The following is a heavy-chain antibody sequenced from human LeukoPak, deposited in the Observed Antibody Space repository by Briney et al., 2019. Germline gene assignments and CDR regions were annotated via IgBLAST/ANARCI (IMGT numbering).Heavy chain of an antibody. CDR1: GGSISSGSYY. V-gene: IGHV4-61*02. J-gene: IGHJ5*02. D-gene: IGHD2-2*01. CDR2: IYTSGST. CDR3: ARNGQLLSDNNWFDP. Sequence: SETLSLTCTVSGGSISSGSYYWSWIRQPAGKGLEWIGRIYTSGSTNYNPSLKSRVTISVDTSKNQFSLKLSSVTAADTAVYYCARNGQLLSDNNWFDPWGQGTLVTVSS.